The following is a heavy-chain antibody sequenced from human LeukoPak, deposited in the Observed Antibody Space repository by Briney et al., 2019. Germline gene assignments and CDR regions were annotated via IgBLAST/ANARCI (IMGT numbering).Heavy chain of an antibody. CDR2: ISGSGDTT. J-gene: IGHJ4*02. V-gene: IGHV3-23*01. Sequence: GGSLRLSCAASGVTFSSYAMTWVRQAPGKGLEWVSTISGSGDTTYYADSVKGRFTISRDNSKNTLYLQMNSLRAEDTAVYYCAKWVVVVPAARLFDYWGQGTPVTVSS. CDR1: GVTFSSYA. D-gene: IGHD2-2*01. CDR3: AKWVVVVPAARLFDY.